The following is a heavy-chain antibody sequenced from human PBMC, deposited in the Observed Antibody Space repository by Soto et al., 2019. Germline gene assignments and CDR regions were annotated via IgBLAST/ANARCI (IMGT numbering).Heavy chain of an antibody. V-gene: IGHV4-59*01. CDR2: IYYSGST. J-gene: IGHJ3*02. D-gene: IGHD4-17*01. Sequence: SETLSLTCTVSGGSISGYYWSWIRQPPGKGLEWIGYIYYSGSTNYNPSLKSRVTISVDTSKNQFSLKLSSVTAADTAVYYCARDPGLRWAKNGGLAFDIWGQGTMVTVSS. CDR1: GGSISGYY. CDR3: ARDPGLRWAKNGGLAFDI.